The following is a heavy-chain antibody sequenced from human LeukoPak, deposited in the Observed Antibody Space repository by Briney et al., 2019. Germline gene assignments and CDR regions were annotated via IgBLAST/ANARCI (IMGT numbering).Heavy chain of an antibody. CDR3: ARVGSRWEIYDAFDI. J-gene: IGHJ3*02. CDR1: GYTFTSYG. D-gene: IGHD1-26*01. V-gene: IGHV1-18*01. Sequence: GASVKVSCKASGYTFTSYGISWVRQAPGQGLEWMGWISAYNGNTNYAQKLQGRVTMTTDTSTSTAYMELRSLRSDDTAVYYCARVGSRWEIYDAFDIWGQGTMVTVSS. CDR2: ISAYNGNT.